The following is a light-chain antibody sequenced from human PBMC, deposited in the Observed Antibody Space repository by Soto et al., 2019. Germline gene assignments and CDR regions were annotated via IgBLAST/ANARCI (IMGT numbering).Light chain of an antibody. CDR1: QSISIY. CDR2: AAS. Sequence: DLQMTQSPSSLSASVGDRVTITCRASQSISIYLNWYQQKPGQAPKLLIYAASSLQSGVPSRFSGSGSGTDFTLTISSLQPEDFATYYCQQSYSTPITFGHGTRLEIK. CDR3: QQSYSTPIT. J-gene: IGKJ5*01. V-gene: IGKV1-39*01.